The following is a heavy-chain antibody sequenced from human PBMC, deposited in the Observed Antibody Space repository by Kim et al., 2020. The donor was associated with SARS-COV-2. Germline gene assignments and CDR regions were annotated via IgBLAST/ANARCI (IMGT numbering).Heavy chain of an antibody. CDR2: IYYSGST. J-gene: IGHJ3*02. CDR3: ACPDYGGNSWKIMNDAFDI. Sequence: SETLSLTCTVSGGSISSSSYYWGWIRQPPGKGLEWIGSIYYSGSTYYNPSLKSRVTISVDTSKNQFSLKLSSVTAADTAVYYCACPDYGGNSWKIMNDAFDIWGQGTMVTVSS. V-gene: IGHV4-39*01. CDR1: GGSISSSSYY. D-gene: IGHD4-17*01.